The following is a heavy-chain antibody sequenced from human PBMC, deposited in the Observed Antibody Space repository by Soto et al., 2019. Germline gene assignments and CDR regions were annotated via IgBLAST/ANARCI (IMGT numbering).Heavy chain of an antibody. J-gene: IGHJ4*02. D-gene: IGHD6-13*01. CDR3: ARGRPGQPGEPGSWSTPFDY. CDR1: GGSISSYY. V-gene: IGHV4-4*07. CDR2: IYTSGST. Sequence: QVQLQESGPGLVKPSETLSLTCTVSGGSISSYYWSWIRQPAGKGLEWIGRIYTSGSTNYNPSLKIRVTMSVDTSKNQYSLKLSSVTAADTAVYYCARGRPGQPGEPGSWSTPFDYWGQGTLVTVSS.